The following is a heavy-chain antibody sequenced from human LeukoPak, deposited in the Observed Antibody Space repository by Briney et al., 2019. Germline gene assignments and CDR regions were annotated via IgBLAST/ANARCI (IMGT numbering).Heavy chain of an antibody. V-gene: IGHV3-30*02. Sequence: GGSLRLSCAASGFTFSSYGMHWVRQAPGKGLEWVAFIRYDGSNKYYADSVKGRFTISRDNSKNTLYLQMNSLRAEDTAVYYCARDAGATPDYWGQGTLVTVSS. D-gene: IGHD1-26*01. CDR1: GFTFSSYG. J-gene: IGHJ4*02. CDR2: IRYDGSNK. CDR3: ARDAGATPDY.